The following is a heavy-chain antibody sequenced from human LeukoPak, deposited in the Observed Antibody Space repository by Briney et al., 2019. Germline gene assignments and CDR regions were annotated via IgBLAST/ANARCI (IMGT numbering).Heavy chain of an antibody. D-gene: IGHD3-22*01. Sequence: ASVKVSCKASGYTFTSYGISWVRQAPGQGLEWMGWISAYNGNTNYAQKLQGRVTMTTDTSTSTAYMELRSLRSDDTAVYYCARGKPTYYYDSSGYYYWLRFDPWGQGTLVTVSS. J-gene: IGHJ5*02. CDR3: ARGKPTYYYDSSGYYYWLRFDP. V-gene: IGHV1-18*01. CDR2: ISAYNGNT. CDR1: GYTFTSYG.